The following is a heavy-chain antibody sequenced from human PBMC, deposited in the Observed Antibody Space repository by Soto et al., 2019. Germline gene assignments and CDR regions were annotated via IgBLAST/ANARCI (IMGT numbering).Heavy chain of an antibody. D-gene: IGHD3-10*01. V-gene: IGHV1-18*01. CDR1: GYTFINNG. CDR2: INTYNGNT. Sequence: QVQLVQSGAEVKKPGASVKVSCKASGYTFINNGINWVRQAPGQGPEWMGWINTYNGNTTYAQKFRDRVTMTTDTSTSTAYMELRSLRSDDTAVYYCARAGAPYRSRTFYDSHFDYWGQGTLVTVSS. J-gene: IGHJ4*02. CDR3: ARAGAPYRSRTFYDSHFDY.